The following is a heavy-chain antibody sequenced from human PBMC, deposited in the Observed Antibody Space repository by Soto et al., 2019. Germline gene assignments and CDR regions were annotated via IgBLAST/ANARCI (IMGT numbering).Heavy chain of an antibody. J-gene: IGHJ5*02. CDR2: ISGSGGST. Sequence: GGSLRLSCAASGFTFSSYAMSWVRQAPGKGLEWVSAISGSGGSTYYADSVKGRFTISRDNSKNTLYLQMNSLRAEDTAVYYCAKDPLDCSSTSCYLNWFDPWGQGTMVTVYS. D-gene: IGHD2-2*01. CDR1: GFTFSSYA. CDR3: AKDPLDCSSTSCYLNWFDP. V-gene: IGHV3-23*01.